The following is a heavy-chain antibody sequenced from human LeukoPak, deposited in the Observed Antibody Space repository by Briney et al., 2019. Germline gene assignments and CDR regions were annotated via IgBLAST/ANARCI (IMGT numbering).Heavy chain of an antibody. Sequence: GGTLRLSCAASGFTFSSYAMNWVRQAPGKGLEWVSSISGSGGGTYYADSVKGRFSISRDNSKNTLYLQMNSLRADDTAVYYCAKDSWQFAPDYYYYMDVWGKGTTVTVSS. V-gene: IGHV3-23*01. CDR2: ISGSGGGT. J-gene: IGHJ6*03. CDR1: GFTFSSYA. D-gene: IGHD2-15*01. CDR3: AKDSWQFAPDYYYYMDV.